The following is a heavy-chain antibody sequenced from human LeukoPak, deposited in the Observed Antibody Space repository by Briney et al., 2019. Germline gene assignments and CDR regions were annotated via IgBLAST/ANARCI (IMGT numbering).Heavy chain of an antibody. D-gene: IGHD3-3*01. V-gene: IGHV4-34*01. CDR3: ARLPLLRGYYDFWRGPH. Sequence: PSETLSLTCAVYGGSFSGYYWSWIRQPPGKGLEWIGEINHSGSTNYNPSLKSRVTISVDTSKNQFSLKLSSVTAADTAVYYCARLPLLRGYYDFWRGPHWGQGTLVTVSS. CDR2: INHSGST. CDR1: GGSFSGYY. J-gene: IGHJ4*02.